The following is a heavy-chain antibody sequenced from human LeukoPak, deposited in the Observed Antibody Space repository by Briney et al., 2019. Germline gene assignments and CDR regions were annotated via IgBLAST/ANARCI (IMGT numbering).Heavy chain of an antibody. CDR2: IYHSGTT. Sequence: PSKTLSLTCAVSGYSISSGYYWGWIRQSPEKGLEWIGSIYHSGTTYYNPSLKSRVTISIDTSKNQFSLNLNSVTAADTAVYYCAWKYYYDSSGYFYVDQWGQGILVTVSS. CDR3: AWKYYYDSSGYFYVDQ. V-gene: IGHV4-38-2*01. CDR1: GYSISSGYY. J-gene: IGHJ4*02. D-gene: IGHD3-22*01.